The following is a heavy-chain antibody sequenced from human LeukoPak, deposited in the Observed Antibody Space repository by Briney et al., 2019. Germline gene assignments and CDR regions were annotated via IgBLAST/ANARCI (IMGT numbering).Heavy chain of an antibody. Sequence: GGSLRLSCAASRFPFSSYWMHWVRQAPGKGLVWVSRINGDGSITTYADSVKGRFTISRDNSKNTLYLQMNSLRAEDTAVYYCAKAWSLYYDFWSGYYTTPDYFDYWGQGTLVTVSS. V-gene: IGHV3-74*01. J-gene: IGHJ4*02. D-gene: IGHD3-3*01. CDR3: AKAWSLYYDFWSGYYTTPDYFDY. CDR2: INGDGSIT. CDR1: RFPFSSYW.